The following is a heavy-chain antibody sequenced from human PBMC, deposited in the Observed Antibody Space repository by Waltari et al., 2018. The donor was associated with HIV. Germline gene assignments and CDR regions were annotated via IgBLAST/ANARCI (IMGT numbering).Heavy chain of an antibody. CDR2: IKQDESEK. J-gene: IGHJ4*02. CDR1: GFTFYHSW. V-gene: IGHV3-7*01. Sequence: QLVQPGGGSCSQRVSLRLRRAASGFTFYHSWRTWVSQAPGKGLEWVANIKQDESEKYYVDSLKGRFTISRDNAKNSLFLQMNSLRVEDTAVYYCAREALYDSSGYYFDYWGQGTLVTVSS. CDR3: AREALYDSSGYYFDY. D-gene: IGHD3-22*01.